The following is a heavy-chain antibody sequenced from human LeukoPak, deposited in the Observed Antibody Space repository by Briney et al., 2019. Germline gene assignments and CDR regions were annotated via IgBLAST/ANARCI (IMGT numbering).Heavy chain of an antibody. D-gene: IGHD3-16*01. Sequence: GGSLRLSCAASGFSFSSYSMKWVRQGPGKGLEWVSSISSSSSYIYYADSVKGRFTISRKNAKNSLYLQRNSLRAEDTAVYSCAGGVKRLDYWARGTPVPVSS. J-gene: IGHJ4*02. CDR2: ISSSSSYI. CDR3: AGGVKRLDY. CDR1: GFSFSSYS. V-gene: IGHV3-21*01.